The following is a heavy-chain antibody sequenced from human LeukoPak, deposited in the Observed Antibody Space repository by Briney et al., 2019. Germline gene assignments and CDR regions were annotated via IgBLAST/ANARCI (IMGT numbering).Heavy chain of an antibody. J-gene: IGHJ4*02. D-gene: IGHD5-24*01. Sequence: ASVKVSCKASGYTFTGYYMHWVRQAPGQGLEWMGWINPNSGGTNYAQKFQGRVTMTRDTSISTAYMELSRLRSDDTAVYYCARVNQRWLQLRTGSPVVFGYWGQGTLVTVSS. CDR2: INPNSGGT. CDR1: GYTFTGYY. V-gene: IGHV1-2*02. CDR3: ARVNQRWLQLRTGSPVVFGY.